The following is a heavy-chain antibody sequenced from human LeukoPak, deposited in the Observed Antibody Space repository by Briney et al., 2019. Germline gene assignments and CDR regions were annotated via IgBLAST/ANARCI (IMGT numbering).Heavy chain of an antibody. D-gene: IGHD5-24*01. CDR2: INQAGSEK. Sequence: GGSLRLSCAASAFTISNYWMNWVRQAPGKGLEWVANINQAGSEKYYVDSVKGRFTIIRDNAKNSLYLQMNSLRAEDTAVYYCTRARDGFDPWGQGTLVTVSS. V-gene: IGHV3-7*04. CDR3: TRARDGFDP. CDR1: AFTISNYW. J-gene: IGHJ5*02.